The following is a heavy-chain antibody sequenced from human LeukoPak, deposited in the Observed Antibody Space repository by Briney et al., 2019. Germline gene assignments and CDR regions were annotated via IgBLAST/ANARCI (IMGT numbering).Heavy chain of an antibody. Sequence: PGGSLRPSCAASGFTFSTYAMHWVRQPPGKGLEWVSAISGSGGATYHADADSVKGRFIISRDNSKNTLYLQINSLRVEDTAVYYCAKDGYNYDSSGHFDYWGQGTLVTVSS. CDR2: ISGSGGAT. CDR3: AKDGYNYDSSGHFDY. V-gene: IGHV3-23*01. CDR1: GFTFSTYA. D-gene: IGHD3-22*01. J-gene: IGHJ4*02.